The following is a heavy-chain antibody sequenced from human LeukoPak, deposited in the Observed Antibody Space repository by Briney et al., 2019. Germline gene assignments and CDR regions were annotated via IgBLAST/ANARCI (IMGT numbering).Heavy chain of an antibody. CDR2: IKPDGSEK. D-gene: IGHD5-24*01. J-gene: IGHJ4*02. CDR1: GFTFSSSW. Sequence: PGGCLRLSCAASGFTFSSSWMNWVRQAPGKGLEWVANIKPDGSEKRFVDSVMGRFTMSRDNAKNSLYLQMNSLRVEDTAVFYCAAWTGRGYNFWGQGTLVTVS. V-gene: IGHV3-7*01. CDR3: AAWTGRGYNF.